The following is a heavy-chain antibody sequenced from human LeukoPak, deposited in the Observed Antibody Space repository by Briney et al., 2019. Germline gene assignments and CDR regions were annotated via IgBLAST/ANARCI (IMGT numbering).Heavy chain of an antibody. CDR2: ISTSSDST. D-gene: IGHD2-15*01. CDR1: GFTFSNYA. Sequence: GGSLRLSCVMSGFTFSNYAMNWVRQAPGKGLEWVSDISTSSDSTYHIESVRGRFTISRDNSKNTLYLQMNSLRVDDTAVYYCASGLYGSIFDNWGQGTLVTVSS. J-gene: IGHJ4*02. V-gene: IGHV3-23*01. CDR3: ASGLYGSIFDN.